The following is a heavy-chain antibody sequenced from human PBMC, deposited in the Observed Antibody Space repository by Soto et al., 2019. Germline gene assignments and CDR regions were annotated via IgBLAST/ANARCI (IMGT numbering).Heavy chain of an antibody. CDR2: ISAYNGNT. V-gene: IGHV1-18*01. Sequence: ASVKVSCKASGYTFTSYGISRVRQAPGQGLEWMGWISAYNGNTNYAQKLQGRVTMTTDTSTSTAYMELRSLRSDDTAVYYCARYYDYIWGSYRRNYYYYYMDVWGKGTTVTVSS. J-gene: IGHJ6*03. D-gene: IGHD3-16*02. CDR1: GYTFTSYG. CDR3: ARYYDYIWGSYRRNYYYYYMDV.